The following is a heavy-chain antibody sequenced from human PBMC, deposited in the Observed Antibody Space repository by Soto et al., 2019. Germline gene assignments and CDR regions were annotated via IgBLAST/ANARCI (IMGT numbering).Heavy chain of an antibody. V-gene: IGHV3-23*01. J-gene: IGHJ6*03. D-gene: IGHD3-3*01. CDR1: GFTFSSYA. Sequence: GGSLRLSCAASGFTFSSYAMSWVRQAPGKGLEWVSAISGSGGSTYYADSVKGRFTISRDNSKNTLYLQMNSLRAEDTAVYYCAKDPRDLAGYYYYYYMDVWGKGTTVTVSS. CDR3: AKDPRDLAGYYYYYYMDV. CDR2: ISGSGGST.